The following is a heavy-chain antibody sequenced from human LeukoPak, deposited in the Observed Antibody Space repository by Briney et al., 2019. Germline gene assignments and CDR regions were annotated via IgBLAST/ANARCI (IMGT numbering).Heavy chain of an antibody. CDR2: IIPIFGTA. CDR3: AREGIVGATTLGY. J-gene: IGHJ4*02. Sequence: ASVKVSCKASGGTFSSYAISWVRQAPGQGLEWMGRIIPIFGTANYAQKFQGRVTTTTDESTSTAYMELSSLRSEDAAVYYCAREGIVGATTLGYWGQGTLVTVSS. D-gene: IGHD1-26*01. CDR1: GGTFSSYA. V-gene: IGHV1-69*05.